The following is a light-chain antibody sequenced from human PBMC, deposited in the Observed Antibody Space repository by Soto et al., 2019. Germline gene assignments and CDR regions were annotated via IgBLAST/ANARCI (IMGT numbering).Light chain of an antibody. V-gene: IGLV2-14*01. CDR3: ATWXDSLSGPG. J-gene: IGLJ2*01. CDR1: SXDVGGYSS. Sequence: QSVLTHPDSVSGSLGQSITISCTGTSXDVGGYSSVSWYQQHPGKAPKLMIYEVSNRPSGVSNRFSGSKTGNTASLTISGLQAVDEADDDCATWXDSLSGPGFGGEPKVTVL. CDR2: EVS.